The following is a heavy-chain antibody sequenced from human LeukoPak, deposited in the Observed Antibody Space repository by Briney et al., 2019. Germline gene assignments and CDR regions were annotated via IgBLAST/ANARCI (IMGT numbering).Heavy chain of an antibody. J-gene: IGHJ4*02. Sequence: GGSLRLSCAASGFTFSSYAMSWVRQAPGKGLEWVSYISSSGSTIYYADSVKGRFTISRDNAKNSLYLQMNSLRAEDTAVYYCAREATVTLPPFDYWGQGTLVTVSS. D-gene: IGHD4-11*01. CDR3: AREATVTLPPFDY. CDR1: GFTFSSYA. CDR2: ISSSGSTI. V-gene: IGHV3-48*04.